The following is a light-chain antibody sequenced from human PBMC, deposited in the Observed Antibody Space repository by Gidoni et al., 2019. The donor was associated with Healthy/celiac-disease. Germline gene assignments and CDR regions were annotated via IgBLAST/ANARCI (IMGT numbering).Light chain of an antibody. Sequence: ESVLTQSPGPLSLSPGERATLSCRASQAVSNSYLAWYVQKPGQAPRLLIYGASNRATGTPDRFSGSGSGTDFTLTISRLEPEDFATYYCQQYGSSSGAFGQGTKVEIK. J-gene: IGKJ1*01. CDR2: GAS. CDR3: QQYGSSSGA. CDR1: QAVSNSY. V-gene: IGKV3-20*01.